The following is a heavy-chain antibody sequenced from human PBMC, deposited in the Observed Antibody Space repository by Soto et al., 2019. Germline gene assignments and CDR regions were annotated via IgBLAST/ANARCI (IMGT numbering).Heavy chain of an antibody. V-gene: IGHV2-5*02. CDR2: IYWDDDK. D-gene: IGHD5-18*01. Sequence: QITLKESGPTLVKPTQTLTLTCTFSGFSLSTSGEGVGWIRQPPGKALEWLALIYWDDDKRYSPSMKSRVTITQDTSKNQVVLTMTNMDPVDTATYFCAHRFVTASWDYWGQGTLVTVSS. CDR3: AHRFVTASWDY. J-gene: IGHJ4*02. CDR1: GFSLSTSGEG.